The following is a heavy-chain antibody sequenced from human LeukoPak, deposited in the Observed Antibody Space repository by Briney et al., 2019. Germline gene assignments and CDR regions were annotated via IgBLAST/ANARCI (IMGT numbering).Heavy chain of an antibody. Sequence: GGSLRLSCAASGFTFSSYVMNWVRQAPGKGLEWVSSISSGSTYIYYADSVKGRFTISRDNAKNSLYLQMNSPRAEDTAVYYCARLGYCSGGSCSSFDYWGQGTLVTVSS. CDR2: ISSGSTYI. V-gene: IGHV3-21*01. CDR1: GFTFSSYV. D-gene: IGHD2-15*01. CDR3: ARLGYCSGGSCSSFDY. J-gene: IGHJ4*02.